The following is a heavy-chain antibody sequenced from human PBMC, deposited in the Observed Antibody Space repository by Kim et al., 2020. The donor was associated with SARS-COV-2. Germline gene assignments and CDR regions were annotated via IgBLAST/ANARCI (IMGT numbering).Heavy chain of an antibody. V-gene: IGHV3-33*01. Sequence: GGSLRLSCAASGFTFSSYGMHWVRQAPGKGLEWVAVIWYDGSNKYYADSVKGRFTISRDNSKNTLYLQMNSLRAEDTAVYYCARDCYIYTYYYFDYWGQGTLVTVSS. CDR2: IWYDGSNK. CDR3: ARDCYIYTYYYFDY. J-gene: IGHJ4*03. CDR1: GFTFSSYG. D-gene: IGHD2-2*02.